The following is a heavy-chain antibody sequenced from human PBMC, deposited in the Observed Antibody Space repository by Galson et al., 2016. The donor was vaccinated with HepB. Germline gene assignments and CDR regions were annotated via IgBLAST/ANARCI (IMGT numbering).Heavy chain of an antibody. D-gene: IGHD1-26*01. J-gene: IGHJ3*02. V-gene: IGHV2-5*01. CDR1: GFSLTTYGVG. CDR3: AHTRDSGSGNDAFDI. CDR2: IYWNDDK. Sequence: PALVKPTQTLTLACTFSGFSLTTYGVGVGWIRQPPGKAPEWLAVIYWNDDKRYRSSLKSRLTITKDTSKNEVVLTMTNMDPVDTATYYCAHTRDSGSGNDAFDIWGQGTVVTVSS.